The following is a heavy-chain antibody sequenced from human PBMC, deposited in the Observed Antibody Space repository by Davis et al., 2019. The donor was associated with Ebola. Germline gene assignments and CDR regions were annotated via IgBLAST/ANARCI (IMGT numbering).Heavy chain of an antibody. D-gene: IGHD3-10*01. J-gene: IGHJ6*02. V-gene: IGHV4-30-4*01. CDR1: GGSISSGDSF. CDR3: ARDRGMELWSGGYYYGMDV. Sequence: SETLSLTCTVSGGSISSGDSFWTWVRQPPGKGLEWIAYTHYVGSASYNPSLKSRVTVSVDTSKNQFSLKLSSVTAADTAVYYCARDRGMELWSGGYYYGMDVWGQGTTVTVSS. CDR2: THYVGSA.